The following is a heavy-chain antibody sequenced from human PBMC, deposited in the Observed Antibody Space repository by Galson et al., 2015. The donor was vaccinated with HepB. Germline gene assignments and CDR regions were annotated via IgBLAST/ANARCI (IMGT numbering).Heavy chain of an antibody. J-gene: IGHJ6*02. CDR3: ARARRVATIWYYYYGMDV. CDR2: IIPIFGTA. CDR1: GGTFSSYA. V-gene: IGHV1-69*13. D-gene: IGHD5-12*01. Sequence: SVKVSCKASGGTFSSYAISWVRQAPGQGLEWMGGIIPIFGTANYAQKFQGRVTITADESTSTAYMELSSLRSEDTAVYYCARARRVATIWYYYYGMDVWGQGTTVTVSS.